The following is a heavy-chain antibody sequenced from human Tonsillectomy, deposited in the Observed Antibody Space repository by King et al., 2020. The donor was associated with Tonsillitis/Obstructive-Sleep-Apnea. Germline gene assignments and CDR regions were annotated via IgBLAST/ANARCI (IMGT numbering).Heavy chain of an antibody. J-gene: IGHJ4*02. Sequence: QLVQSGAEVKKPGASVKVSCKASGYTFSNYGVSWVRQAPGQGLEWMGWISAYNGRTSYAQDLQGRLTMTTDTSTATAYMELRSLRSDDTAVYYCARDRSLGSGSYYFDWGRGTLVTVSS. CDR1: GYTFSNYG. V-gene: IGHV1-18*04. CDR2: ISAYNGRT. CDR3: ARDRSLGSGSYYFD. D-gene: IGHD1-26*01.